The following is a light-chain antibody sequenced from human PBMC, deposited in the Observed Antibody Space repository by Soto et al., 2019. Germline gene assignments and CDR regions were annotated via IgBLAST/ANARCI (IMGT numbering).Light chain of an antibody. J-gene: IGLJ2*01. CDR2: EGS. V-gene: IGLV2-23*01. Sequence: QSALTQPASVSGSPGQSITISCTGTSSNVGSYNLVSWYQQHPGKAPELMIFEGSKRPSGVSHRFSGSKSGNTASLTISGLQPEDEADYYCCSYAHSTTVVFGGGTKLTVL. CDR3: CSYAHSTTVV. CDR1: SSNVGSYNL.